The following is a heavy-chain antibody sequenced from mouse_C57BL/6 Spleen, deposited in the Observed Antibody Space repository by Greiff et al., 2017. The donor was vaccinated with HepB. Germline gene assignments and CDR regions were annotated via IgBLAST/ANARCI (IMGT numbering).Heavy chain of an antibody. CDR1: GYTFTSYW. CDR2: IHPNSGST. D-gene: IGHD2-4*01. J-gene: IGHJ2*01. V-gene: IGHV1-64*01. Sequence: QVQLQQPGAELVKPGASVKLSCKASGYTFTSYWMHWVKQRPGQGLEWIGMIHPNSGSTNYNEKFKSKATLTVDKSSSTAYMQLSSLTSEDSAVYYVARALFYYDYDGGYYFDYWGQGTTLTVSS. CDR3: ARALFYYDYDGGYYFDY.